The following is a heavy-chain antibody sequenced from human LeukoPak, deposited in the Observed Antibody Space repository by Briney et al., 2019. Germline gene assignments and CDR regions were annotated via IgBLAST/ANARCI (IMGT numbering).Heavy chain of an antibody. CDR3: AREVRYSSGWYLNYDY. CDR2: INPNSGGT. CDR1: GYTFTGYY. Sequence: ASVKVSCKASGYTFTGYYMHWVRQAPGQGLEWMGRINPNSGGTNYAQKFQGRVTMTRDTSISTAYMELSRLRSDDTAVYYCAREVRYSSGWYLNYDYWGQGTLVTVSS. J-gene: IGHJ4*02. D-gene: IGHD6-19*01. V-gene: IGHV1-2*06.